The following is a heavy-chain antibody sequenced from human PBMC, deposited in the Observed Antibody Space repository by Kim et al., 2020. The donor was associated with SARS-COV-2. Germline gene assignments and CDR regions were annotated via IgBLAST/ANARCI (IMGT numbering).Heavy chain of an antibody. D-gene: IGHD3-3*01. CDR2: IRSSASTI. CDR3: ARVSFGVVDYYYMDV. V-gene: IGHV3-48*03. CDR1: GFSFSSYD. Sequence: GGSLRLSCACSGFSFSSYDINWVRQAPGKGLEWISYIRSSASTIYYAHSVKGRFVISRDNAKNSLYLQLNSLTAEDTAVYFCARVSFGVVDYYYMDVWG. J-gene: IGHJ6*03.